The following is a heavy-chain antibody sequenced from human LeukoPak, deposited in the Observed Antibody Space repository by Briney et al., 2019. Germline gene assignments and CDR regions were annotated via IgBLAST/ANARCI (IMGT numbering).Heavy chain of an antibody. Sequence: PGGSLRLSCAASGFTVSSNYMSWVRQAPGKGLEWVSVIYSGGSTYYADSVKGRFTISRDNSKNTLYLQMNSLGAEDTAVYYCARDSGSYSYDYWGQGTLVTVSS. D-gene: IGHD1-26*01. J-gene: IGHJ4*02. CDR3: ARDSGSYSYDY. CDR2: IYSGGST. CDR1: GFTVSSNY. V-gene: IGHV3-66*02.